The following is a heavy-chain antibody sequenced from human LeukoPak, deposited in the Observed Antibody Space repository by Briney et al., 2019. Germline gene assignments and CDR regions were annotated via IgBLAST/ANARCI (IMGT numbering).Heavy chain of an antibody. V-gene: IGHV4-30-2*01. J-gene: IGHJ3*01. CDR1: GVSISNAGYL. Sequence: PSETLSLTCTVSGVSISNAGYLWSWIRQPPGKGLEYIGYIYDSEGTYYNPSLKSRVTVSVDRSENQFSLKVYSVSAADTAVYYCASGIAYYQPSKNAFDFWGQGTMVIVSS. CDR2: IYDSEGT. D-gene: IGHD2-2*01. CDR3: ASGIAYYQPSKNAFDF.